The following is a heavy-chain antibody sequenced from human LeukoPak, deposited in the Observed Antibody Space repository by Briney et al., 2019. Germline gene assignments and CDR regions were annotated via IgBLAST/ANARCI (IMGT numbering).Heavy chain of an antibody. CDR1: GFTFSSYS. D-gene: IGHD3-22*01. CDR3: ARDDYDSTAFDY. V-gene: IGHV3-21*01. CDR2: ISSSSSYI. Sequence: GGSLRLSCAASGFTFSSYSMNWVRQAPGKGLEWASSISSSSSYIYYADSVKGRFTISRDNAKTSLYLQMNSLRAEDTAVYYCARDDYDSTAFDYWGQGTLVTVSS. J-gene: IGHJ4*02.